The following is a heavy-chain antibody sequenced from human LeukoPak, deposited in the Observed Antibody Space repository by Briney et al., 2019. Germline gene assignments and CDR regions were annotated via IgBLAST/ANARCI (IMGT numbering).Heavy chain of an antibody. CDR3: ARVFGNYYDNSAFSPFDY. J-gene: IGHJ4*02. Sequence: GGSLRLSCAASGFTFSIYEMNWVRQAPGKGLEWVANIKQDGSEKYYVDSVKGRFTISRDNAKNSLYLQINSLRAEDTAVYYCARVFGNYYDNSAFSPFDYWGQGTLVTVSS. CDR2: IKQDGSEK. CDR1: GFTFSIYE. V-gene: IGHV3-7*05. D-gene: IGHD3-22*01.